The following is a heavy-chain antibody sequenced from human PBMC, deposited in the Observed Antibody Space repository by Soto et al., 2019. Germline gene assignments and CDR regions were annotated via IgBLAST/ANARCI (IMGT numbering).Heavy chain of an antibody. V-gene: IGHV1-46*01. J-gene: IGHJ4*02. CDR1: GYTFTSYY. CDR2: INPSGGST. Sequence: VKVSCKASGYTFTSYYMHWVLQAPGQGLEWKGIINPSGGSTSYAQKFQGRVTMTRDTSTSTVYMELSSLRAEDTAVYYCANFGGLWFGEYTFDYWVQGTLVTVSS. CDR3: ANFGGLWFGEYTFDY. D-gene: IGHD3-10*01.